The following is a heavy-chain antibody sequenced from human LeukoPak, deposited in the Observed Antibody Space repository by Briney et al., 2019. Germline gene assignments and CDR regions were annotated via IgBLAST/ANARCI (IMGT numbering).Heavy chain of an antibody. CDR1: SGSISSYY. D-gene: IGHD1-26*01. CDR2: IYTTGTT. Sequence: PSETLSLTCTVSSGSISSYYWGWVRQPPGKGLEWIGRIYTTGTTQYNPSLKSRVTMSIDTSTNQFSLNLRSMTAADTAVYYCVRQGYTASYYFLDYWSQGTLVAVS. V-gene: IGHV4-4*07. CDR3: VRQGYTASYYFLDY. J-gene: IGHJ4*02.